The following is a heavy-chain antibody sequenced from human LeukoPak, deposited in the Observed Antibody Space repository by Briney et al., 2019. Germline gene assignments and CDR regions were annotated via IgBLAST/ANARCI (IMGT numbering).Heavy chain of an antibody. CDR3: ARQVDTTMALPDY. CDR1: VYTFTSYG. J-gene: IGHJ4*02. V-gene: IGHV1-18*01. CDR2: ISTYNYNT. D-gene: IGHD5-18*01. Sequence: GASVKVSCKTSVYTFTSYGVSWVRQAPGQRLEWMGWISTYNYNTNYAQKFRGRVTLTKDTSTSTVYMELRSLRSDDTAIYYCARQVDTTMALPDYWGQGTLVTVSS.